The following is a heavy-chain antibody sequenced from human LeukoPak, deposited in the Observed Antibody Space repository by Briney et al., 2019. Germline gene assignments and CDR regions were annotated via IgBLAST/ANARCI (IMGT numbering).Heavy chain of an antibody. CDR2: IYYSGNT. V-gene: IGHV4-39*01. J-gene: IGHJ4*02. CDR3: ASQPYYDILTGYSHFDY. CDR1: GGSISSTSYY. Sequence: SETLSLTCTVSGGSISSTSYYWGWIRQPPGKGLEWIVSIYYSGNTYYNPSLKSRVTISVDTSKNQFSLKLSSVTAADTAVYYCASQPYYDILTGYSHFDYWGQGTLVTVSS. D-gene: IGHD3-9*01.